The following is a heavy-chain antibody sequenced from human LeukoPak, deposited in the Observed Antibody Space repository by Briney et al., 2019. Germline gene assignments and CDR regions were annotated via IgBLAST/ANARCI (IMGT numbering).Heavy chain of an antibody. CDR3: ARDSKSSPSFDP. CDR2: IYYSGST. J-gene: IGHJ5*02. Sequence: SETLSLTCTVSGYSISSGYYWGWIRQPPGKGLEWIGSIYYSGSTYYNPSLKSRVTISVDTSKNQFSLKLSSVTAADTAVYYCARDSKSSPSFDPWGQGTLVTVSS. CDR1: GYSISSGYY. V-gene: IGHV4-38-2*02. D-gene: IGHD2-2*01.